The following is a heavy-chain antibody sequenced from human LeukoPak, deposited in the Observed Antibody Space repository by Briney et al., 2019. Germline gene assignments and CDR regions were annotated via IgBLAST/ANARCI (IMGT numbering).Heavy chain of an antibody. J-gene: IGHJ4*02. Sequence: ASVKVSCRASGYTFTSYYIHWVRQAPGQGLEWMGIINPSGGSTSYAQKFQGRVTMTRDTSTSTVYMELSSLRSEDTAVYYCARGSYGDFLDYWGQGTLVTVSS. D-gene: IGHD4-17*01. CDR1: GYTFTSYY. V-gene: IGHV1-46*01. CDR3: ARGSYGDFLDY. CDR2: INPSGGST.